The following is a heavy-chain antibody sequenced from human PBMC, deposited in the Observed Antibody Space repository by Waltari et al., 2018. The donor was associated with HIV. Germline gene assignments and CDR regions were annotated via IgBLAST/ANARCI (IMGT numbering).Heavy chain of an antibody. CDR1: GITLSTYA. CDR2: INVGNGNS. Sequence: QVQLVQSGAEVKKPGASVKVSCKASGITLSTYARHWVRQAPGQRLEWMGWINVGNGNSDYSQKFQGRVTITRDKAASTAYMELSGLRSEDTAVYYCASEQYSSDWYDNHWGQGTLVTVSS. V-gene: IGHV1-3*01. CDR3: ASEQYSSDWYDNH. D-gene: IGHD6-19*01. J-gene: IGHJ5*02.